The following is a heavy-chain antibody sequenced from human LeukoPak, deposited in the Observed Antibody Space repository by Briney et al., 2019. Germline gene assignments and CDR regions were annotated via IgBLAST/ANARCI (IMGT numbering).Heavy chain of an antibody. CDR3: ASTERCSTTCPLDY. D-gene: IGHD2-2*01. Sequence: SETLSLTCAVCGGSFRGYYWSWIRQPPGKGLEWIGEINHSGSTNYNPSLKSRVTISLDTSMKKFSLKLNSVTAADTAVYYCASTERCSTTCPLDYWGQGTLVTVSS. J-gene: IGHJ4*02. CDR1: GGSFRGYY. CDR2: INHSGST. V-gene: IGHV4-34*01.